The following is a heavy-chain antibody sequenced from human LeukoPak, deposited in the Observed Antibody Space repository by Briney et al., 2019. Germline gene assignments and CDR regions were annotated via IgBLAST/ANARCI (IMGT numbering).Heavy chain of an antibody. V-gene: IGHV4-34*01. CDR2: INHSGST. Sequence: SETLSLTCAVYGGSFSGYYWSWIRQPPGKGLEWIGEINHSGSTNYNPSLKSRVTISVGTSKNQFSLKLSSVTAADTAVYYCASVHRDGYGYWGQGTLVTVSS. J-gene: IGHJ4*02. D-gene: IGHD5-24*01. CDR3: ASVHRDGYGY. CDR1: GGSFSGYY.